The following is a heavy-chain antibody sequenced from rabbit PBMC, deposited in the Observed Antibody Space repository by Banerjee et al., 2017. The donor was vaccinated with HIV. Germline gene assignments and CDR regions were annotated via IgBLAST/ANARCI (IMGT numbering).Heavy chain of an antibody. CDR3: ARRGDGESYYTV. Sequence: QSLEESGGDLVKPGASLTLTCTASGFSFSSSYYMCWVRQAPGKGLEWIACIYAGSSGSTYYASWAKGRFTISKTSSTTVTLQMTSLTAADTATYFCARRGDGESYYTVWGPGTLVTVS. V-gene: IGHV1S40*01. CDR1: GFSFSSSYY. CDR2: IYAGSSGST. D-gene: IGHD8-1*01. J-gene: IGHJ4*01.